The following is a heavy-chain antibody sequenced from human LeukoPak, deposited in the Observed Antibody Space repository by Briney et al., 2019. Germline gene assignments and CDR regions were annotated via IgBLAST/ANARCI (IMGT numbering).Heavy chain of an antibody. V-gene: IGHV1-69-2*01. CDR1: GYTLTDYY. Sequence: ASVKVSCKVSGYTLTDYYIHWIQQAPGKGLEWMGLVGPGDNKIIYAEKFQGRVTITADTSTDTAYLELSSLTSEDTAMYYCATVYCRNTGCYPFYFDYWGQGTLVTVSS. J-gene: IGHJ4*02. CDR2: VGPGDNKI. CDR3: ATVYCRNTGCYPFYFDY. D-gene: IGHD2-2*01.